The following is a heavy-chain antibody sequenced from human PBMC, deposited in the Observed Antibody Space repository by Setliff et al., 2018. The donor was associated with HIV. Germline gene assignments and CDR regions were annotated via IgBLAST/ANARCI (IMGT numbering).Heavy chain of an antibody. CDR2: INTNTGNP. V-gene: IGHV7-4-1*02. J-gene: IGHJ6*03. Sequence: ASVKVSCKASTYTFSGHSINWLRQAPGQGLEWMGWINTNTGNPTYAQGFTGRFVFSLDTFVSTAFLQISSLQAEDTAVYYCARAPPRITIFGVVVSSDYYNYYMDVWGKGTTVTVSS. CDR3: ARAPPRITIFGVVVSSDYYNYYMDV. CDR1: TYTFSGHS. D-gene: IGHD3-3*01.